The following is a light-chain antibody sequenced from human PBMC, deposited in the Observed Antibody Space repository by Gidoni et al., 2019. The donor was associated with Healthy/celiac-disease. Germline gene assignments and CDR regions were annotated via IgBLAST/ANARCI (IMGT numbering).Light chain of an antibody. CDR2: AAS. Sequence: IQLPHPPSSLSASVGDRVTITCRASQGIRNDLGWYQQKPGKAPKLLIYAASSLQSGVPSRFSGSGSGTDFTLTISSLQPEDFATYYCLQDYNYPLTFGGGTKVEIK. V-gene: IGKV1-6*01. CDR1: QGIRND. J-gene: IGKJ4*01. CDR3: LQDYNYPLT.